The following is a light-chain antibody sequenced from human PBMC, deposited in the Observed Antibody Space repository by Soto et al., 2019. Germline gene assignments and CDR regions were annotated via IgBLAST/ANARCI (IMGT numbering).Light chain of an antibody. J-gene: IGKJ5*01. CDR3: QQYENLPT. Sequence: DMQMTQSPSTLSASVGDRVTITCRASQRTSGWLAWYQQKPGRAPKLLIYDASNLEAGVPSRFRGSGSGTDFTFTISRLQPEDIATYYCQQYENLPTFGQGTRLEIK. CDR2: DAS. V-gene: IGKV1-33*01. CDR1: QRTSGW.